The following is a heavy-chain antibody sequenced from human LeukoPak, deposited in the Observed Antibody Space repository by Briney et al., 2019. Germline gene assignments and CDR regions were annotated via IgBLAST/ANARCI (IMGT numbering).Heavy chain of an antibody. D-gene: IGHD1-20*01. J-gene: IGHJ3*01. CDR1: GYEFANFW. V-gene: IGHV5-51*01. Sequence: GESLKISCQASGYEFANFWTGWVRQMPGKGLDLMWIIYPGDSDTRYSPSFQGQVTISADKSISTAYLQWTSLKASDTAMYYCATQGTLTPHNSFDVWGQGTMVTVSS. CDR2: IYPGDSDT. CDR3: ATQGTLTPHNSFDV.